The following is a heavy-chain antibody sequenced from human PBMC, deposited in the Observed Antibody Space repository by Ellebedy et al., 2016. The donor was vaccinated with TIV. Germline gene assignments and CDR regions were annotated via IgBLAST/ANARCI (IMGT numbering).Heavy chain of an antibody. V-gene: IGHV3-30-3*01. D-gene: IGHD3-10*01. Sequence: PGGSLRLSCAASGFTFNSYAMHWVRQAPGKGLEWVAVISYDGSSKYYADSVKGRFTISRDNSMNTLYLEMNSLRAEDTAVYYCARDSGRRNSRDTDYWGQGTQVTVSS. CDR1: GFTFNSYA. CDR3: ARDSGRRNSRDTDY. CDR2: ISYDGSSK. J-gene: IGHJ4*02.